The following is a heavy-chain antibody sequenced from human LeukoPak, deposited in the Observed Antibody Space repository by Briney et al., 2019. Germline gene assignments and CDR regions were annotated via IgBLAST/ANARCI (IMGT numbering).Heavy chain of an antibody. Sequence: GGSLRLSCAASGFTFSSYAMNWVRQSPGKGLQWVTAFSTTGDNTYYADSVKGRFTVSRDNSRNTLYLQMNSLRAEDTAVYYCAARGYRNGPFDYWGQGTLVTVSS. V-gene: IGHV3-23*01. CDR2: FSTTGDNT. CDR3: AARGYRNGPFDY. CDR1: GFTFSSYA. J-gene: IGHJ4*02. D-gene: IGHD5-18*01.